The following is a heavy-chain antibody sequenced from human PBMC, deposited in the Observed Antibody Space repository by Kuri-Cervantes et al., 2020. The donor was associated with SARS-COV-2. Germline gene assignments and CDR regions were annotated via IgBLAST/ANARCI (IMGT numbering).Heavy chain of an antibody. CDR1: GFPFDDYA. J-gene: IGHJ5*02. D-gene: IGHD6-6*01. CDR2: ISWNSGSI. V-gene: IGHV3-9*01. CDR3: AKDIREQLVGGVGWFDP. Sequence: SLKISCAASGFPFDDYAMHWVRQAPGKGLERVSGISWNSGSIGYADSVKGRFTISRDNAKNSLYLQMNSLRAEDTALYYCAKDIREQLVGGVGWFDPWGQGTLVTVSS.